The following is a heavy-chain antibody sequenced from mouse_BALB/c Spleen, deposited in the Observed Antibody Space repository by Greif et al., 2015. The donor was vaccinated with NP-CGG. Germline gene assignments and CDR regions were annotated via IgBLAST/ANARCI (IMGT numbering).Heavy chain of an antibody. V-gene: IGHV14-3*02. CDR3: ARSSRYDAMDY. Sequence: VQLQQSGAELVKPGASVKLSCTASGFNIKDTYMRWVKQRPEQGLEWIGRIDPANGNTKYDPKFQGKATITADTSSNTAYLQLSSLTSEDTAVYYCARSSRYDAMDYWGQGTSVTVSS. CDR2: IDPANGNT. J-gene: IGHJ4*01. D-gene: IGHD1-1*01. CDR1: GFNIKDTY.